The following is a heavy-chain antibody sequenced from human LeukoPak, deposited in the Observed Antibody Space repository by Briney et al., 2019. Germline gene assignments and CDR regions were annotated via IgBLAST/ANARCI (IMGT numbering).Heavy chain of an antibody. J-gene: IGHJ6*02. CDR3: AKDLYGSDSSGYYYLHYYYYGMDV. Sequence: GGSLRLSCAASGFTFDDYAMHWVRQAPGKGLEWVSGISWNSGSIGYADSVKGRFTISRDNAKNSLYLQMNSLRAEDTALYYCAKDLYGSDSSGYYYLHYYYYGMDVWGQGTTVTVSS. V-gene: IGHV3-9*01. CDR1: GFTFDDYA. D-gene: IGHD3-22*01. CDR2: ISWNSGSI.